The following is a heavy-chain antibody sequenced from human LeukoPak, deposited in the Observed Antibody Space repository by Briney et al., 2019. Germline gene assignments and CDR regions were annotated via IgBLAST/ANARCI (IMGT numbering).Heavy chain of an antibody. V-gene: IGHV3-48*02. CDR3: AGGGDSGWAIDS. D-gene: IGHD6-19*01. J-gene: IGHJ4*02. CDR2: IDTQSQTV. Sequence: PGGSLRLSCTVSGVSFNSFYMDWVRQAPGKGLEWISYIDTQSQTVYYADSMRGRFTISRDNAKNSLYLQINSLRDEDTALYYCAGGGDSGWAIDSWGQGTLVIVSS. CDR1: GVSFNSFY.